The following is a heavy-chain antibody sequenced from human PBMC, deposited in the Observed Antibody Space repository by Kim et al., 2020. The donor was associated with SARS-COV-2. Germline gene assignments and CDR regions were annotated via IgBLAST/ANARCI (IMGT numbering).Heavy chain of an antibody. CDR1: GGSISSAGYY. CDR2: IYYSGST. CDR3: ASARLSGSYYCYFDY. J-gene: IGHJ4*02. V-gene: IGHV4-31*03. Sequence: SETLSLTCTVSGGSISSAGYYWSWIRQHPGKGLEWIGYIYYSGSTYYNPSLKSRITISVDTSKNQFSLKLSSVTAADTAVYYCASARLSGSYYCYFDYWGQGTLVTVSS. D-gene: IGHD1-26*01.